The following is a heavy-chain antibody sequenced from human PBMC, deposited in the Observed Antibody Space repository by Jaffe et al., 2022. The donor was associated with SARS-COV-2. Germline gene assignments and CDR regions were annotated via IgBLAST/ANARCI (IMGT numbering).Heavy chain of an antibody. V-gene: IGHV3-23*01. CDR3: AKGWDGYSSGWHRDYYYYGMDV. Sequence: EVQLLESGGGLVQPGGSLRLSCAASGFTFSSYAMSWVRQAPGKGLEWVSAISGSGGSTYYADSVKGRFTISRDNSKNTLYLQMNSLRAEDTAVYYCAKGWDGYSSGWHRDYYYYGMDVWGQGTTVTVSS. D-gene: IGHD6-19*01. CDR2: ISGSGGST. J-gene: IGHJ6*02. CDR1: GFTFSSYA.